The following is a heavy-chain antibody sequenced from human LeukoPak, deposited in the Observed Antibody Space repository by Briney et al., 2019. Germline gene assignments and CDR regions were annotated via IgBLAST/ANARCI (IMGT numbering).Heavy chain of an antibody. V-gene: IGHV1-18*01. J-gene: IGHJ4*02. Sequence: ASVKVSCKASGYTFTSYGISWVRQAPGQGLEWMGWISAYNGNTNYAQKLQGRVTMTTDTSTSTAYMELRSLRSDDTAVYYCARDLRGYSYAGLGFDYWGQGTLVTVSS. CDR3: ARDLRGYSYAGLGFDY. CDR2: ISAYNGNT. D-gene: IGHD5-18*01. CDR1: GYTFTSYG.